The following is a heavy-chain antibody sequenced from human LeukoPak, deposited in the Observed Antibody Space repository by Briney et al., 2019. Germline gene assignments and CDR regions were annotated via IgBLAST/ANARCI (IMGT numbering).Heavy chain of an antibody. V-gene: IGHV3-23*01. CDR2: ISGSGGST. CDR1: GFTFSSYA. J-gene: IGHJ6*02. Sequence: GGSLRLSCAASGFTFSSYAMSWVRQAPGKGLEWVSAISGSGGSTYYADSVKGRFTISRDNSKNTLYLQMNSLRAEDTAVYYCAKDQGVDGFWSGYYYHYYGMDVWGQGTTVTVSS. D-gene: IGHD3-3*01. CDR3: AKDQGVDGFWSGYYYHYYGMDV.